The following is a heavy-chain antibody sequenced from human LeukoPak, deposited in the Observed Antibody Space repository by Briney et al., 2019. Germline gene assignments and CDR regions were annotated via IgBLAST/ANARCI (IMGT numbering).Heavy chain of an antibody. D-gene: IGHD6-13*01. Sequence: GGSLRLSCAASGFTVSSNYMSWVRQAPGKGLEWVSVIYSGGSTYYADSVKGRFTISRDNSKNTLYLQMNSLRAEDTAVYYCARARSSSWWYYFDYWGQGTLVTVSS. CDR3: ARARSSSWWYYFDY. CDR1: GFTVSSNY. CDR2: IYSGGST. J-gene: IGHJ4*02. V-gene: IGHV3-66*01.